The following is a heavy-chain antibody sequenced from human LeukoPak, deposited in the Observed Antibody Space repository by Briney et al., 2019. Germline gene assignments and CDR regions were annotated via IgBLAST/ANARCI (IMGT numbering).Heavy chain of an antibody. CDR2: IIPILGIA. J-gene: IGHJ3*02. Sequence: ASVKVSCKASGCTFSSYAISWVRQAPGQGLEWMGRIIPILGIANYAQKFQGRVTITADKSTSTAYMELSSLRSEDTAVYYCARNSGSPFPQGNDAFDIWGQGTMVTVSS. CDR3: ARNSGSPFPQGNDAFDI. CDR1: GCTFSSYA. D-gene: IGHD1-26*01. V-gene: IGHV1-69*04.